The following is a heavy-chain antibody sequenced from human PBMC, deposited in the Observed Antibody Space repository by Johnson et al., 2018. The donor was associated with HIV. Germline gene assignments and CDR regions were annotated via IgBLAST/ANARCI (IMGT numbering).Heavy chain of an antibody. CDR3: ARSQTMIVDGADAFDI. D-gene: IGHD3-22*01. CDR2: IKQDGSAK. V-gene: IGHV3-7*04. CDR1: GFTLSNYG. J-gene: IGHJ3*02. Sequence: VQLVESGGGVVQPGGSLRLPCVASGFTLSNYGMHWVRQAPGKGLEWVANIKQDGSAKYYVDSVKGRLTISRDNSKNTLYLQMNSLRAEDTAVYYCARSQTMIVDGADAFDIWGQWTMVTVSS.